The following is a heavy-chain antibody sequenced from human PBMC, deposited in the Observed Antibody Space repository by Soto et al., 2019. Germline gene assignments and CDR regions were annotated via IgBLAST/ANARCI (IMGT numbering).Heavy chain of an antibody. Sequence: QVQLQESTPGLVKPSVTLSLTCTVSGGSVSGYYWSWIRQTPGKGLEWLGYIHYGGSTNYYPSLKSRVALSVATSKTPFSLRLSSVPAAVTAVYYGARHVDIDQRGMEVWGQGTTVTVSS. CDR1: GGSVSGYY. CDR3: ARHVDIDQRGMEV. CDR2: IHYGGST. J-gene: IGHJ6*02. V-gene: IGHV4-59*08. D-gene: IGHD5-12*01.